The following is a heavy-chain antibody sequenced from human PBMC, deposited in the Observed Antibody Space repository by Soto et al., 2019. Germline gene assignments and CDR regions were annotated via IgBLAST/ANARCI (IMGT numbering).Heavy chain of an antibody. CDR2: IYWDDDK. CDR1: GFSLATSGVG. D-gene: IGHD1-1*01. J-gene: IGHJ5*02. CDR3: VHRPVWNTHWERGGFEP. Sequence: QITLKESGPALVRPAQTLSLTCSFSGFSLATSGVGVGWIRQPPGKALEWLALIYWDDDKRYSPSLASRLSIGKDHVHYPGVLTISNGDPGDTAPYFRVHRPVWNTHWERGGFEPLGPGAPVTVSS. V-gene: IGHV2-5*02.